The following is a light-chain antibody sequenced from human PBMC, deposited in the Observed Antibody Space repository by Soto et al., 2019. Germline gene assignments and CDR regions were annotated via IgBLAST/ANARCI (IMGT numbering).Light chain of an antibody. CDR3: GTWDSSAHVV. J-gene: IGLJ2*01. Sequence: QSVLTQSSSVSASLGSSVKLTCTLNSGHSSYIIAWHQQQPGQAPRYLMKLEGSGSYNKGSGVPDRLSGSSSGADRYLTTSNRQFEDEDDYYYGTWDSSAHVVFGGGTKLTVL. CDR2: LEGSGSY. CDR1: SGHSSYI. V-gene: IGLV4-60*02.